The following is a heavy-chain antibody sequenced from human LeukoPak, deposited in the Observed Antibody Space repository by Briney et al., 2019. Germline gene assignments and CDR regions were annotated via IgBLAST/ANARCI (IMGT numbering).Heavy chain of an antibody. Sequence: SETLSLTCTVSGGSISGHYWSWIRQPPGKGLEWIGYIYYSGTTYYNPSLKSRVTMSVDTAKNQFSLRLSSVTAAATAVYYCARGGDGYNPFDYWGQGTLVTVSS. CDR3: ARGGDGYNPFDY. CDR2: IYYSGTT. D-gene: IGHD5-24*01. J-gene: IGHJ4*02. CDR1: GGSISGHY. V-gene: IGHV4-59*11.